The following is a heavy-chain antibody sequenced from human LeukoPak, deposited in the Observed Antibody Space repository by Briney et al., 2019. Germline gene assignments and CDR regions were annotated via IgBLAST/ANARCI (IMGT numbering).Heavy chain of an antibody. D-gene: IGHD2-2*01. J-gene: IGHJ3*02. CDR1: GGSISSGGYY. CDR3: ARHYPLVVPKGAFDI. Sequence: MPSETLSLTCTVSGGSISSGGYYWDWIRQPPGKGPEWIGSIYYSGSTYYNPSLKSRVTISVDTSKNQFSLKLSSVTAADTAVYYCARHYPLVVPKGAFDIWGQGTMVTVSS. CDR2: IYYSGST. V-gene: IGHV4-39*01.